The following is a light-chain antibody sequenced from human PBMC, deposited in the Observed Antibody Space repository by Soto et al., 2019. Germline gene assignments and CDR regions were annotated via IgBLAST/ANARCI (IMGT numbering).Light chain of an antibody. V-gene: IGKV3D-20*02. Sequence: EIVLIQSPVTLSLSPGERATLSCRASQRVSDNYLAWYQQKPGQAPRLLMYAASNRATGIPDRFSGSGSGTDFTLNISRLEPEDFATYYCQQSYSTPMYTFGQGTKLELK. CDR1: QRVSDNY. J-gene: IGKJ2*01. CDR2: AAS. CDR3: QQSYSTPMYT.